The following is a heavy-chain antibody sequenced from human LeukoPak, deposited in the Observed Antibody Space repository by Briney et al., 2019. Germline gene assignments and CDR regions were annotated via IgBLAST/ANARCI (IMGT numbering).Heavy chain of an antibody. V-gene: IGHV3-23*01. CDR1: GFTFSSYA. CDR3: AKDGVGWYYCYYGMDV. Sequence: GGSLRLSCAASGFTFSSYAMSWVRQAPGKGLEWVSAISGSGGSTYYADSVKGRFTISRDNSKNTLYLQMNSLRAEDTAVYYCAKDGVGWYYCYYGMDVWGQGTTVTVSS. CDR2: ISGSGGST. D-gene: IGHD6-19*01. J-gene: IGHJ6*02.